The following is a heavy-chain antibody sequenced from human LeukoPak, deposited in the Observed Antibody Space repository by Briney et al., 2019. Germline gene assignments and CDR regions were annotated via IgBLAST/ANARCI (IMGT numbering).Heavy chain of an antibody. Sequence: GASVKVSCKASGYTFTSYGISWVRQAPGQGLEWMGWISAYNGNTNYAQKFQGRVTMTIDTSTSTVHMELRSLRSDDTAVYYCAKVDIAMGPHFDFWGQGTLVTVSS. V-gene: IGHV1-18*01. J-gene: IGHJ4*02. CDR3: AKVDIAMGPHFDF. CDR1: GYTFTSYG. D-gene: IGHD5-18*01. CDR2: ISAYNGNT.